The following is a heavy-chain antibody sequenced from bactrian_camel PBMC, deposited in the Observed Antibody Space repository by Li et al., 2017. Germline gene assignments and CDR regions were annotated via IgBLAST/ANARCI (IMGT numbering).Heavy chain of an antibody. CDR1: GVTASWYW. D-gene: IGHD3*01. CDR2: IRTGGST. CDR3: AATPAYRAMSWCDTGTSGYDY. J-gene: IGHJ4*01. Sequence: HVQLVESGGGSVQAGGSLRLSCAASGVTASWYWAGWFRQAPGKEREGVATIRTGGSTVYADSAKGRFTISIDKAKNTLSLQMNSLKPGDTAMYYCAATPAYRAMSWCDTGTSGYDYWGQGTQVTVS. V-gene: IGHV3S57*01.